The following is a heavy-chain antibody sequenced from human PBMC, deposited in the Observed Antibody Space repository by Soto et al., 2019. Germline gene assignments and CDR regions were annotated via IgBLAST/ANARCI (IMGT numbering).Heavy chain of an antibody. CDR2: AFDFGST. Sequence: SETLSLTCSVSGDSVKSSYWAWIRQSPGRAPEWVGYAFDFGSTDYHPSLKGRLTISMDTSKNQVSLSLRSVTVADTGIYYCARLIEGYPPHNYFDPWGQGTLVTVSS. CDR1: GDSVKSSY. CDR3: ARLIEGYPPHNYFDP. V-gene: IGHV4-59*02. J-gene: IGHJ5*02. D-gene: IGHD2-15*01.